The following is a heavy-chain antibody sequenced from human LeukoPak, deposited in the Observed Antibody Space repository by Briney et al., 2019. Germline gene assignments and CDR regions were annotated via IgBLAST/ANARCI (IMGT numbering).Heavy chain of an antibody. CDR2: ISTSGSTI. CDR3: ARVVSPGAFDI. V-gene: IGHV3-11*01. CDR1: GFTFSDYY. Sequence: GGSLRLSCAASGFTFSDYYMTWIRQAPGKGLEWVSYISTSGSTIFYADSVKGPFTISRDNAKKSLYLQMNSLRAGDTAVYYCARVVSPGAFDIWGQGTMVTVSS. J-gene: IGHJ3*02. D-gene: IGHD7-27*01.